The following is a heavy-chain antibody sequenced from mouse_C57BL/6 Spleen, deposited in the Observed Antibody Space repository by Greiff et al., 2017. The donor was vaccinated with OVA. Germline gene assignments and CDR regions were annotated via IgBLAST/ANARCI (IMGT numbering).Heavy chain of an antibody. CDR3: ARDNYSTSFDY. D-gene: IGHD2-5*01. CDR2: INPNNGGT. Sequence: EVQLQQSGPELVKPGASVKISCKASGYTFTDYYMNWVKPSHGKSLEWIGDINPNNGGTSYNQKFKGKATLTVDKSSSTAYMELRSLTSEDAAVYYGARDNYSTSFDYWGQGTTLTVSS. V-gene: IGHV1-26*01. J-gene: IGHJ2*01. CDR1: GYTFTDYY.